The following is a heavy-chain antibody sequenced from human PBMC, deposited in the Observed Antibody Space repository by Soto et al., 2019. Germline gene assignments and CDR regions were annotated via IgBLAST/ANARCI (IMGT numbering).Heavy chain of an antibody. D-gene: IGHD3-10*01. CDR3: ARGSGSYYNEIDYYYGMDV. CDR1: GFTFSSYS. Sequence: GGSLRLSCAASGFTFSSYSMNWVRQAPGKGLEWVSYISSSSSTIYYADSVKGRFTISRDNAKNSLYLQMNSLRDEDTAVYYCARGSGSYYNEIDYYYGMDVWGQGTTVTVSS. CDR2: ISSSSSTI. V-gene: IGHV3-48*02. J-gene: IGHJ6*02.